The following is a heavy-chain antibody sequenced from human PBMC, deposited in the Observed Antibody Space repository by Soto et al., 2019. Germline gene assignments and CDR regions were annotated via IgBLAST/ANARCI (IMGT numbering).Heavy chain of an antibody. D-gene: IGHD6-13*01. CDR1: GGTFSTYS. Sequence: QVQLVQSGAEVKKPGSSVKVSCKASGGTFSTYSISWVRQAPGQGLEWMGGSIPIFGTSNFAQKFQGRVTITAYEATSTAYMELSSLRSEDTAAYYCARVGQHPKPSYDDGMDVWGQGTMVTVSS. V-gene: IGHV1-69*01. J-gene: IGHJ6*02. CDR2: SIPIFGTS. CDR3: ARVGQHPKPSYDDGMDV.